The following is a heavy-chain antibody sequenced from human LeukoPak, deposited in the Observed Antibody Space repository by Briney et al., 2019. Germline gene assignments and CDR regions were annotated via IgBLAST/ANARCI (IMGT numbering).Heavy chain of an antibody. CDR3: ARHFIGYYDSSGYVQH. D-gene: IGHD3-22*01. J-gene: IGHJ1*01. CDR1: SGSMSSSSYY. V-gene: IGHV4-39*01. CDR2: IYYSGST. Sequence: SETLSLTCTVSSGSMSSSSYYWGWIRQPPGKGLEWIGTIYYSGSTNYNPSLRSRVTISIDTSKKQYSLKLASVTAADTAAYYCARHFIGYYDSSGYVQHWGQGTLVTVSS.